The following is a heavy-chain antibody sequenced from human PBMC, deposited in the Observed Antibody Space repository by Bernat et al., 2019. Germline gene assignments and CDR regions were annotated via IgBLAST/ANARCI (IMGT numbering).Heavy chain of an antibody. CDR1: GFSLSTSGMC. J-gene: IGHJ3*02. CDR2: IDWDDDK. CDR3: ARTPYYDSSGLNDAFDI. Sequence: QITLKESGPALVKPTQTLTLTCTFSGFSLSTSGMCVSWIRQPPGKALEWLALIDWDDDKYYSTSLKTRLTISKDTSKNQVVLTMTNMDPVDTATYYCARTPYYDSSGLNDAFDIWGQGTMVAGST. V-gene: IGHV2-70*01. D-gene: IGHD3-22*01.